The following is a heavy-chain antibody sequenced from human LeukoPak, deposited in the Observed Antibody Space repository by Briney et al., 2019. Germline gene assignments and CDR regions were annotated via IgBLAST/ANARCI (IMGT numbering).Heavy chain of an antibody. Sequence: EAPLQISCMVSGYTFTNYWIDWVRQLPGKGLEWMGIRIPDNSELYYSPSFQGQVRITINKSICKPSLQWSRLKASDTAMYYCARDGGSSSWFDYWGQGTLVTVSS. CDR3: ARDGGSSSWFDY. CDR2: RIPDNSEL. D-gene: IGHD6-6*01. V-gene: IGHV5-51*01. J-gene: IGHJ4*02. CDR1: GYTFTNYW.